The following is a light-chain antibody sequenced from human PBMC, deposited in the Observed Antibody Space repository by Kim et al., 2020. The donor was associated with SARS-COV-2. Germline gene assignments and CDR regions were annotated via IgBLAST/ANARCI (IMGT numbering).Light chain of an antibody. CDR3: QSYDSRLSGWV. CDR1: SSNIGAGYD. J-gene: IGLJ3*02. Sequence: HSLLTHPPSVSGAPGQMVTISCTGSSSNIGAGYDVHWYQQLPGRAPKLLIFADTRRPSGVPDRLSGSKSGTSASLAITGLQAEDEADYYCQSYDSRLSGWVFGGGTKVTVL. V-gene: IGLV1-40*01. CDR2: ADT.